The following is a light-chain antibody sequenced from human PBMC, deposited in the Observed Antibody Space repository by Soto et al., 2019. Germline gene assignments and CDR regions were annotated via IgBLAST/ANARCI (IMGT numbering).Light chain of an antibody. V-gene: IGKV3D-20*02. CDR2: GAS. J-gene: IGKJ1*01. Sequence: EIVLTQSPGTLSLSPGERATLSCRASQSVSSSYLAWYQQKPGQAPRLLIYGASSRATGIPDRFSGSRSGTDFTLTISSLEPEDFAVYCCQQRSNWPKTFGQGTKVDIK. CDR3: QQRSNWPKT. CDR1: QSVSSSY.